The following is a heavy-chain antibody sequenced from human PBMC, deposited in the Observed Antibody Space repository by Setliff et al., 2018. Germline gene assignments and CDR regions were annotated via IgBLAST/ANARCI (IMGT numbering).Heavy chain of an antibody. CDR1: GFSFSDAW. CDR3: ARSPAFDY. V-gene: IGHV3-15*01. CDR2: IQSRAHGGEV. Sequence: GGSLRLSCAASGFSFSDAWMNWVRQSPSKGLEWVGRIQSRAHGGEVEYAAPVKGRFTMSRDDSENSVYLEMNRLNTDDTAVYYCARSPAFDYWGQGTLVTVSS. D-gene: IGHD2-15*01. J-gene: IGHJ4*02.